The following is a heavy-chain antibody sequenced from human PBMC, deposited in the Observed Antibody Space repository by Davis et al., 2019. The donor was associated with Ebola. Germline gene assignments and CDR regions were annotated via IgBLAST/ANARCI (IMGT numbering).Heavy chain of an antibody. CDR2: FNPADSDT. CDR1: GYSFTSYW. V-gene: IGHV5-51*01. CDR3: ARRRGLAYYSDS. Sequence: GESLKISCEASGYSFTSYWIGWVRQMPGKGLEWMGIFNPADSDTRYSPSFQGQVSISADKSVSTAFLQWNSLKASDTAMYYCARRRGLAYYSDSWGQGTLVTVSS. D-gene: IGHD3-16*01. J-gene: IGHJ4*02.